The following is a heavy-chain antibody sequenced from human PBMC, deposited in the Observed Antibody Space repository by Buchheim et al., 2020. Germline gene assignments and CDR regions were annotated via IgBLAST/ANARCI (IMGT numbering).Heavy chain of an antibody. CDR2: ISSSTSEI. D-gene: IGHD3-22*01. J-gene: IGHJ4*02. CDR1: GFTFRSYS. CDR3: AREESEHYYDSSGWLDY. V-gene: IGHV3-48*02. Sequence: EVQLVESGGGLVQPGGSLRLSCEASGFTFRSYSMNWVRQAPGKGLEWVSYISSSTSEIYYADSVKGRFTISRDNARNSLYLQMNSLRDEDTAVYYCAREESEHYYDSSGWLDYWGQGTL.